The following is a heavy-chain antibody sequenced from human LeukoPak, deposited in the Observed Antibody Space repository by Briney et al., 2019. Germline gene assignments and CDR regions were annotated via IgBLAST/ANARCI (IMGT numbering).Heavy chain of an antibody. CDR3: ATLVSTRYYFDY. J-gene: IGHJ4*02. V-gene: IGHV4-34*01. D-gene: IGHD5/OR15-5a*01. Sequence: SETLSLTCAVYGGSFSSYYWSWIRQPPGKGLEWIGEINHSGSTNYYPSLKSRLTISVDTSKNQFSLRLTSVTAADTAVYFCATLVSTRYYFDYWGQGTLVTVSS. CDR1: GGSFSSYY. CDR2: INHSGST.